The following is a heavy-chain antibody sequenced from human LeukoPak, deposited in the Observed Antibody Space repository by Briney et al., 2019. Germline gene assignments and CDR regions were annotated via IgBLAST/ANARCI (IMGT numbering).Heavy chain of an antibody. CDR1: GDSVSSKSAV. CDR3: ARDSFDGNNWFDP. J-gene: IGHJ5*02. Sequence: SQTLSLTCAISGDSVSSKSAVWSWIRQSPSRGLEWLGRTYYRSKWYSDYAVSVKSRITVTPDTSKNQSSLQLNSVTPEDTAVYYCARDSFDGNNWFDPWGQGTLVIVSS. CDR2: TYYRSKWYS. V-gene: IGHV6-1*01. D-gene: IGHD1-1*01.